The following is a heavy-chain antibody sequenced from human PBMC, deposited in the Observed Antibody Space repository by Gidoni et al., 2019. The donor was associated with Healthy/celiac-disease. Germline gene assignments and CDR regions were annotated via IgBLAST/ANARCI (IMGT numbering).Heavy chain of an antibody. CDR3: AREGDCSSTSCYTGYYYGMDV. D-gene: IGHD2-2*02. CDR1: GVTFSSFS. Sequence: EVQMVESGGGLVKPGGSLRISGAASGVTFSSFSMNWVRQASGKGLGCSSSLSSSSIFIYYDDSVKCRFTISRDNAKNSLYLQMNSLRAEYTAVYYCAREGDCSSTSCYTGYYYGMDVWGQGTTVTVSS. J-gene: IGHJ6*02. V-gene: IGHV3-21*01. CDR2: LSSSSIFI.